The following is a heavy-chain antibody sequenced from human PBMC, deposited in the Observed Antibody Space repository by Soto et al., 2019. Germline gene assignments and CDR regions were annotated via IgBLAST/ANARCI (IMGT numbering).Heavy chain of an antibody. CDR1: GGSFSGYY. CDR2: INHSGST. V-gene: IGHV4-34*01. CDR3: ARDGGGYDSLFDY. Sequence: PSETLSLTCAVYGGSFSGYYWSWIRQPPGKGLERIGEINHSGSTNHNPSLKSRVTISVDTSKNQFSLKLSSVTAADTAVYYCARDGGGYDSLFDYWGQGTLVTVSS. J-gene: IGHJ4*02. D-gene: IGHD5-12*01.